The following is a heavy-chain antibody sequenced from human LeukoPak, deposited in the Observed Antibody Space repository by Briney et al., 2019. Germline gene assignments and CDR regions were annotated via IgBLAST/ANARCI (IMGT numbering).Heavy chain of an antibody. CDR3: ARGAYLPA. D-gene: IGHD2-2*01. CDR2: ISYDGSNK. J-gene: IGHJ5*02. V-gene: IGHV3-30*01. Sequence: GGSLRLSCAASGFTFSSYAMHWVRQAPGKGLEWVAVISYDGSNKYYADSVKGRFTISRDNSKNTLYLQMNSLRAEDTAVYYCARGAYLPAWGQGTLVTVSS. CDR1: GFTFSSYA.